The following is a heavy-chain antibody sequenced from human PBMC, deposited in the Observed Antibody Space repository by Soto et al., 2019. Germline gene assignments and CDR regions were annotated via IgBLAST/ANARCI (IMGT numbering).Heavy chain of an antibody. D-gene: IGHD3-3*01. CDR1: GYTFTSYG. J-gene: IGHJ4*02. V-gene: IGHV1-18*01. CDR3: ARVLSYYDFWSGYYTPLGFDY. CDR2: ISAYNGNT. Sequence: ASVKVSCKASGYTFTSYGISWVRQAPGQGLEWMGWISAYNGNTNYAQKLQGRVTMTTDTSTSTAYMELRSLRSDDTAVYYCARVLSYYDFWSGYYTPLGFDYWGQGTLVTVSS.